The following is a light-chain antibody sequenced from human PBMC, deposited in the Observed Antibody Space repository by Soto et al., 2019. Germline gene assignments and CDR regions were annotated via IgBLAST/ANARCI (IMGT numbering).Light chain of an antibody. V-gene: IGKV3-20*01. CDR1: QSVSSSY. J-gene: IGKJ2*01. CDR2: GAS. Sequence: EIVLTQSPGTLSLSPGERATLSCRASQSVSSSYLAWYQQKPGQAPRLLIYGASSRATGIPDRFSGSGSGTDFTLTISRLEPEDFGVYYCQQYGSSPPDTFGQGTMLEIK. CDR3: QQYGSSPPDT.